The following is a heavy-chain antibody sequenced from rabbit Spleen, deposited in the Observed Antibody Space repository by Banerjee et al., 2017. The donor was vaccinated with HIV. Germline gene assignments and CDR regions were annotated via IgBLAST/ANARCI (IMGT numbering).Heavy chain of an antibody. J-gene: IGHJ4*01. V-gene: IGHV1S45*01. CDR3: ARDLTGVIGWNFYL. CDR2: INAGSSGST. CDR1: GFSFSGNY. D-gene: IGHD1-1*01. Sequence: QEQLVESGGGLVQPEGSLTLTCTASGFSFSGNYICWVRQAPGKGLEWIACINAGSSGSTYYASWAKGRFTISKTSPTTVTLQVTSLTAADTATYFCARDLTGVIGWNFYLWGPGTLVTVS.